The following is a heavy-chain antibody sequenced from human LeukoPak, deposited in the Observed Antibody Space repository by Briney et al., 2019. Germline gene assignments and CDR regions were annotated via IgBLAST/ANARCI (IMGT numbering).Heavy chain of an antibody. CDR3: TSLDVSFYYGMDV. Sequence: GGSLRLSCAASGFTVSSNYMSWFRQAPGKGLEWVGFIRSKAYGGTTEYAASVKGRFTISRDDSKSIAYLQMNSLKTEDTAMYYCTSLDVSFYYGMDVWGQGTTVTVSS. J-gene: IGHJ6*02. CDR1: GFTVSSNY. CDR2: IRSKAYGGTT. V-gene: IGHV3-49*03. D-gene: IGHD2-15*01.